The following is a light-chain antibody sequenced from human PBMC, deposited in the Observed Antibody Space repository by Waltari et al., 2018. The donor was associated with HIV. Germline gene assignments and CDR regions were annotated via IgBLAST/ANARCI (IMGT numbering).Light chain of an antibody. Sequence: SYVLTQPPSLSVAAGQTARLTWRGENIGRKTVPLYPQRPGQAPVSVFYDDKNRPAGISGRFSGSNTANWATLTIIRVEAGDEALYFCHVWHGPEEHVIFGGGTTLTVL. J-gene: IGLJ2*01. CDR2: DDK. V-gene: IGLV3-21*02. CDR1: NIGRKT. CDR3: HVWHGPEEHVI.